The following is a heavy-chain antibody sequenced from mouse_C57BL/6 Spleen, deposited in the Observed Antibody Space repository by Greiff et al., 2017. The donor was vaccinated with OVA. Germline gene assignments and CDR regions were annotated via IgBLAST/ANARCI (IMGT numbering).Heavy chain of an antibody. CDR3: AKNGDTTVVANYAMDY. D-gene: IGHD1-1*01. J-gene: IGHJ4*01. CDR2: IWRGGST. V-gene: IGHV2-5*01. Sequence: QVQLQQSGPGLVQPSQSLSITCTVSGFSLTSYGVHWVRQSPGKGLEWLGVIWRGGSTDYNAAFMSRLSITKDNSKSQVFFKMNSLQADDTAIYYCAKNGDTTVVANYAMDYWGQGTSVTVSS. CDR1: GFSLTSYG.